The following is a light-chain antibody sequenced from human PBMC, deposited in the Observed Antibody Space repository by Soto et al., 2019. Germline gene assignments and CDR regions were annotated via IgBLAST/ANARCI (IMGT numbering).Light chain of an antibody. CDR2: DSS. CDR3: QQFNNYPLT. V-gene: IGKV1D-13*01. CDR1: QVISRA. J-gene: IGKJ4*01. Sequence: AIQCTQSPSSLSASLGDRFPSTCMAIQVISRALSWNQQKPLRSPKLLIYDSSSFESGVPSRFSGSGSGTDFTITISSLQPEDFANYYCQQFNNYPLTFGEGTKVDIK.